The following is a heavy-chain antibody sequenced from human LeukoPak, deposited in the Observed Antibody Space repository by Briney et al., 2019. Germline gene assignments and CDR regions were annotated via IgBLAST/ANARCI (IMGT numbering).Heavy chain of an antibody. D-gene: IGHD2-2*01. Sequence: SGTLSLTWAVSGGSISSSNWWSWVRQPQGKGLEWIGEIYHSGSTNYNPSLKSRVTISVDKSNNQFSLKLSSVTAADTAVYYCARITGRGYCTSSSCRGAWFDPWGQGTLVTVSS. J-gene: IGHJ5*02. V-gene: IGHV4-4*02. CDR3: ARITGRGYCTSSSCRGAWFDP. CDR2: IYHSGST. CDR1: GGSISSSNW.